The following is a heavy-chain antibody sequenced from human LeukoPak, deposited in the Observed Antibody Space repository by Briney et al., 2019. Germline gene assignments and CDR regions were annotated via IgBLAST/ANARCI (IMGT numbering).Heavy chain of an antibody. CDR2: IKQDGSDK. D-gene: IGHD1-1*01. CDR3: VSTTRSSPFDN. J-gene: IGHJ4*02. Sequence: GGSLRLSCAASGFTFSSYGMNWVRQAPGKGLEWLANIKQDGSDKQYVDSVKGRFAISRDNAKTSVYLQMNSLRAEDTALYYCVSTTRSSPFDNWGQGTLVTVSS. V-gene: IGHV3-7*01. CDR1: GFTFSSYG.